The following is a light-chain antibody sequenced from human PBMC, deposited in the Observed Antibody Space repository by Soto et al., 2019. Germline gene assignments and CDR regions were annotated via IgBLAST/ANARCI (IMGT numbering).Light chain of an antibody. CDR2: GAS. V-gene: IGKV3-15*01. Sequence: EIEMTQSPATLSVSPGERATLSCRASQSVSSNLAWYQQKPGQAPRLLMFGASTRATGIPARFSGSGSGTEFTLTISSLQSEDFAVYYCQQYNNWPWTFGQGTKVEIK. CDR1: QSVSSN. J-gene: IGKJ1*01. CDR3: QQYNNWPWT.